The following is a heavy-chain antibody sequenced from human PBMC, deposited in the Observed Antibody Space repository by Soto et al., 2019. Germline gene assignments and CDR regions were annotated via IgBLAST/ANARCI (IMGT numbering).Heavy chain of an antibody. CDR3: ARVGTVHLERLFDY. CDR1: GGSISSSNW. CDR2: IYHSGST. J-gene: IGHJ4*02. V-gene: IGHV4-4*02. Sequence: SETLSLTCAVSGGSISSSNWWSWVRQPPGKGLEWIGEIYHSGSTNYNPSLKSRVTISVDKSKNQFSLKLSSVTAADTAVYYCARVGTVHLERLFDYWGQGTLVTVSS. D-gene: IGHD1-1*01.